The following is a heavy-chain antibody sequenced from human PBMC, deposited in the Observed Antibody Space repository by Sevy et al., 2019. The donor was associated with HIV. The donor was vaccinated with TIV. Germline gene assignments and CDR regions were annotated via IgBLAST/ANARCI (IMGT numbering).Heavy chain of an antibody. CDR3: ARAPDGSHHYMDV. V-gene: IGHV3-43*01. CDR1: GFTFDDYT. CDR2: ISWDGGST. Sequence: GGYLRLSCAASGFTFDDYTMQWVRQAPGKGLEWVSLISWDGGSTYYADSVKGRFTISRDNSKNSLYLQMNSLRTEDTALYYCARAPDGSHHYMDVWGKGTTVTVSS. J-gene: IGHJ6*03. D-gene: IGHD3-22*01.